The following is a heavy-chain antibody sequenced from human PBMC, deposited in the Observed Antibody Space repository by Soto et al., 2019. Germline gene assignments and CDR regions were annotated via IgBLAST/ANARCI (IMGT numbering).Heavy chain of an antibody. CDR1: GGSFSGFY. Sequence: QVQLQESGPGLVKPSETLSLTCTVSGGSFSGFYWGWIRQPPGKGLEWIAYIYYSGSTSYNPSLKSRVTVSLDTSKNQFSLALSSVTAADTAVYYCARHGAPAAYGMDVWGLGTTVTVSS. CDR3: ARHGAPAAYGMDV. V-gene: IGHV4-59*08. J-gene: IGHJ6*02. CDR2: IYYSGST. D-gene: IGHD3-16*01.